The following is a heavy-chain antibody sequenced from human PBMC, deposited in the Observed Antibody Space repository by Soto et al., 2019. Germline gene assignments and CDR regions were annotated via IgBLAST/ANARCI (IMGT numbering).Heavy chain of an antibody. J-gene: IGHJ6*02. D-gene: IGHD3-10*01. CDR3: AGDAPPRSGIYYGMDV. CDR1: GNNFNNYF. V-gene: IGHV1-69*17. CDR2: INPMLRIT. Sequence: QVQLVQSGAEVKKPGSSVKVSCKASGNNFNNYFINWVRQVPGQGLEWMGGINPMLRITQYRQQFQGRITVTADRRTGPSYMDLVGLESEAAAVYYCAGDAPPRSGIYYGMDVWGQGTTITVSS.